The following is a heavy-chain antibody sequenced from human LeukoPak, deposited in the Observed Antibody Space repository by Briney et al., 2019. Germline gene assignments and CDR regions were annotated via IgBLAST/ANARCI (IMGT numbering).Heavy chain of an antibody. CDR3: ARARLVGYDSSGYYYA. Sequence: PGGSLRLSCAASGFSFSNYWMHWVRQAPGKGLVWVSRINSDGSSTTYADSVKGRFTISRDNAKNTLYLQMNSLRAEDTAVYYCARARLVGYDSSGYYYAWGQGTLVTVSS. V-gene: IGHV3-74*01. CDR2: INSDGSST. J-gene: IGHJ5*02. CDR1: GFSFSNYW. D-gene: IGHD3-22*01.